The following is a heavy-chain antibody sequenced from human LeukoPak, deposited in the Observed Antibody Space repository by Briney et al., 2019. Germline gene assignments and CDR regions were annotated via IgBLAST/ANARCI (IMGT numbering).Heavy chain of an antibody. V-gene: IGHV3-7*01. Sequence: GGSLRLSCAASRLTFSTYWMTWVRQAPGKGLEWVANIKQDGSEKNYVDSVKGRFTISRDNTKNSLYLQMNSLRAEDTAVYYCARRIAAAGRSFDYWGQGTLVTVSS. J-gene: IGHJ4*02. CDR1: RLTFSTYW. D-gene: IGHD6-13*01. CDR3: ARRIAAAGRSFDY. CDR2: IKQDGSEK.